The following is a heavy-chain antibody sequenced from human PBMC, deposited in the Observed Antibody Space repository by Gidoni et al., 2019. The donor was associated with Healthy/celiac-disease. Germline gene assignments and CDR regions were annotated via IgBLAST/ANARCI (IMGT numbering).Heavy chain of an antibody. CDR3: AKAGGLYYYYGMDV. J-gene: IGHJ6*02. CDR1: GFPFDDYT. Sequence: EVQLVESGGVVVQPGGSLRLSCAAPGFPFDDYTMHWVRQAPGKGLEWVSLISWDGGSTYYADSVKGRFTISRDNSKNSLYLQMNSLRTEDTALYYCAKAGGLYYYYGMDVWGQGTTVTVSS. V-gene: IGHV3-43*01. CDR2: ISWDGGST. D-gene: IGHD2-8*02.